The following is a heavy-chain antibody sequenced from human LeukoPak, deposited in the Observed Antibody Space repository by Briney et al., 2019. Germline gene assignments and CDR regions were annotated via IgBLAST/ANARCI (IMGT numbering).Heavy chain of an antibody. CDR2: IYYSGST. V-gene: IGHV4-59*08. Sequence: PSETLSLTCTVSGGSISSYYWSWIRQPPGKGLEWIGYIYYSGSTNYNPSLKSRVTISVDTSKNQFSLKLSSVTAADTAVYYCARSYSYGFFDYWGQGTLVTVSS. CDR1: GGSISSYY. CDR3: ARSYSYGFFDY. J-gene: IGHJ4*02. D-gene: IGHD5-18*01.